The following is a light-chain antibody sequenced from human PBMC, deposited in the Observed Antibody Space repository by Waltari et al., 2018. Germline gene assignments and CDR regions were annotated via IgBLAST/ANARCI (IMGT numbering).Light chain of an antibody. CDR3: FSYAGSNIYV. Sequence: QSALTPPASVSGSPGPSLTISFAGTSRGVGSYNLVTWYQQHPGRAPKLIIYEDNKRPSGVSSRFSGSKSGNTASLTISGLQTEDEAEYYCFSYAGSNIYVFASGTKVTVL. V-gene: IGLV2-23*01. CDR2: EDN. J-gene: IGLJ1*01. CDR1: SRGVGSYNL.